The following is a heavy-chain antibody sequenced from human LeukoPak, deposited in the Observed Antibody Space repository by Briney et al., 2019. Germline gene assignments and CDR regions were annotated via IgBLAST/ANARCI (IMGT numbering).Heavy chain of an antibody. CDR1: GFTFSSYA. CDR2: INSDGSRT. V-gene: IGHV3-74*01. CDR3: ARALGSPLDY. D-gene: IGHD1-26*01. J-gene: IGHJ4*02. Sequence: GGSLRLSCAASGFTFSSYAMNWVRQAPGKGLVWVSRINSDGSRTNYADSVKGRFTISRDNAKNTLYLQINSLRAEDTAVYYCARALGSPLDYWGQGTLVTVSS.